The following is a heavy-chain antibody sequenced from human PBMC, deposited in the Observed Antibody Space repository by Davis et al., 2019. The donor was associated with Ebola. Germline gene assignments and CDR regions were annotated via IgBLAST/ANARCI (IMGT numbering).Heavy chain of an antibody. CDR3: GKRVSMTV. CDR2: ISYDGSNK. V-gene: IGHV3-30*18. J-gene: IGHJ4*02. CDR1: GFTFISYG. Sequence: GESLKISCAASGFTFISYGMHWVRQAPGKGLEWVAVISYDGSNKYYADSVKGRFTISRDNSKNTLYLQINSLRAEDTALYYCGKRVSMTVWGQGALVTVSS. D-gene: IGHD6-6*01.